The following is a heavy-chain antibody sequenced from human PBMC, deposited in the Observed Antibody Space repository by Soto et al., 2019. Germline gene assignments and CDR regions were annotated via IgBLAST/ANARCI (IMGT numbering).Heavy chain of an antibody. CDR2: ISYDGSNT. Sequence: GGSLRLSCAASGFTFSSYVMHWVRQAPGKGLEWVAVISYDGSNTYYADSVKGRFTISRDNSKNTLYLQMNSLRAEDTAVYYCAKLDQYSSSQGYWGQGTLVTVSS. CDR3: AKLDQYSSSQGY. CDR1: GFTFSSYV. J-gene: IGHJ4*02. D-gene: IGHD6-13*01. V-gene: IGHV3-30*18.